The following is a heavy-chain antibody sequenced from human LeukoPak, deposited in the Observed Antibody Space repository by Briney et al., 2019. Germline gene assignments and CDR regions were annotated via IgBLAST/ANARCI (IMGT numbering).Heavy chain of an antibody. D-gene: IGHD3-22*01. V-gene: IGHV4-59*01. CDR1: GGSFSSYY. Sequence: SETLSLTCTVSGGSFSSYYWSWIRQPPGKGLEWIGDIYYSGSTNYNPSLKSRVTISVDTSKNQFSLKLSSVTAADTAVYYCARLFYYYDSSGYYPYQAFDIWGQGTMVTVSS. J-gene: IGHJ3*02. CDR3: ARLFYYYDSSGYYPYQAFDI. CDR2: IYYSGST.